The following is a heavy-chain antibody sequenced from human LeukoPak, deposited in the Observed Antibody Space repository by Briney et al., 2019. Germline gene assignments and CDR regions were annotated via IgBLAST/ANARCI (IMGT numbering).Heavy chain of an antibody. CDR1: GNSISSGDYY. D-gene: IGHD3-3*01. Sequence: SETLSLTCTVSGNSISSGDYYWSWIRQPAGKGLEWIGRIYTSGSTNYNPSLKSRVTISGDTSKNQFSLRLSSVTAADTAVYYCARDDTIFGADYWGQGTLVTVSS. J-gene: IGHJ4*02. CDR3: ARDDTIFGADY. CDR2: IYTSGST. V-gene: IGHV4-61*02.